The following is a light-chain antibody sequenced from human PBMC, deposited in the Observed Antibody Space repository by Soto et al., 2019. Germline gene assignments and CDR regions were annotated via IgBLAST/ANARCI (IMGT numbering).Light chain of an antibody. Sequence: DIQMTQSPSSLSASVGDRVIITCRASQSISNYLNWYQQKPGKAPKLLIYAASSLQSGVPSRFSGSGSGTDFTLTISSLQPEDFATYYCQQSYSSPPGITFGQGTRLEIK. CDR3: QQSYSSPPGIT. V-gene: IGKV1-39*01. CDR2: AAS. J-gene: IGKJ5*01. CDR1: QSISNY.